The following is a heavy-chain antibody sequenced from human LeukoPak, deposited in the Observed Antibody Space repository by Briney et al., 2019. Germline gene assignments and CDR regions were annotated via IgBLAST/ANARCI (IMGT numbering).Heavy chain of an antibody. CDR1: GFTVSSNY. Sequence: GGSLRLSCAASGFTVSSNYMSWVRQAPGKGLEWVSVIYSGGSTYYADSVKGRFTISRDNSKNTLYLRMNSLRAEDTAVYYCATPLLRFLEWYWGQGTLVTVSS. V-gene: IGHV3-53*01. D-gene: IGHD3-3*01. CDR3: ATPLLRFLEWY. CDR2: IYSGGST. J-gene: IGHJ4*02.